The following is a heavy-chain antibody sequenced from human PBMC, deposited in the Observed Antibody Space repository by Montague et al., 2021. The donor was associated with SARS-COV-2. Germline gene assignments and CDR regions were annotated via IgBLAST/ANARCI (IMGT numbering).Heavy chain of an antibody. CDR1: GGSISSREW. Sequence: SEILSLTCAVSGGSISSREWWSWVRQPPGKGLEWIGEIHQSEGGRTNXXXSLKSRVTISIDQSKNYFSLNLTSMTAADTAVYYCGGTWVYFSPVDVWGQGTTVIVSS. CDR3: GGTWVYFSPVDV. J-gene: IGHJ6*02. CDR2: IHQSEGGRT. V-gene: IGHV4-4*02. D-gene: IGHD3-3*01.